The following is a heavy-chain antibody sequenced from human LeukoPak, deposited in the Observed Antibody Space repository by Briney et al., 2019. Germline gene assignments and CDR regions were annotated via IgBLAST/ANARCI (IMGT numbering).Heavy chain of an antibody. CDR3: ARVPVDPWSGYFFDC. D-gene: IGHD3-3*01. J-gene: IGHJ4*02. CDR2: ISSGSTTI. CDR1: GFHFSTYA. Sequence: GGSLRLSCAASGFHFSTYAMNWVRQAPGKGLEWVSYISSGSTTIHYADFVKGRFTISRDNTRNSLFLQMSSLRVEYTAVYFCARVPVDPWSGYFFDCWGQGTLVTVSS. V-gene: IGHV3-48*01.